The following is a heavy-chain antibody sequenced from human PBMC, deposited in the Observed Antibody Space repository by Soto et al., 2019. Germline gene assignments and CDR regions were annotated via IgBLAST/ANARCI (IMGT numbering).Heavy chain of an antibody. CDR2: INPSGSSA. CDR3: ARFEGATDGMDV. D-gene: IGHD1-26*01. J-gene: IGHJ6*02. Sequence: ASVKVSCKASGYTFSNYNMHWVRQAPGQGLEWTGLINPSGSSATYAQKFQGRVTMTRDTSTSTVYMELSSLTSEDTAVYYCARFEGATDGMDVWGQGTTVTVYS. V-gene: IGHV1-46*01. CDR1: GYTFSNYN.